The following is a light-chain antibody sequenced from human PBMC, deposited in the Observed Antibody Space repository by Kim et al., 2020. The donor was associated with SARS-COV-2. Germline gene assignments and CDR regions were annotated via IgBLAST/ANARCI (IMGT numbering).Light chain of an antibody. CDR2: NND. CDR1: NSTIGHNY. V-gene: IGLV1-47*02. CDR3: AAWDEGLRGPV. Sequence: GQRVTITVSRGNSTIGHNYLSRYQHLPGTAPKLVIFNNDQRPSGGPDRFSVSKSGTSTYLVISGLRSEDEADYCCAAWDEGLRGPVFGGGTQLTVL. J-gene: IGLJ2*01.